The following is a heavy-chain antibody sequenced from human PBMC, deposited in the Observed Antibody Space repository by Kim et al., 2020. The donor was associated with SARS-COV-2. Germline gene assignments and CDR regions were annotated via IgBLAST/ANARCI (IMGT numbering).Heavy chain of an antibody. J-gene: IGHJ4*01. CDR2: ITGSGENT. CDR3: ACLGRGD. CDR1: GFTLSTYA. Sequence: GGSLRLSCAASGFTLSTYAMSWVRQGPGEGLEWVSVITGSGENTYYADSVEGRFTISRDNSKNTLYLQMNRLRAEDTALYYCACLGRGDWGHGSLVTVSS. V-gene: IGHV3-23*01. D-gene: IGHD1-26*01.